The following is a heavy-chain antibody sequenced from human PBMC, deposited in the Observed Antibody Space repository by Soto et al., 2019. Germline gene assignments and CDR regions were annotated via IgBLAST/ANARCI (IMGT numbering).Heavy chain of an antibody. D-gene: IGHD3-10*01. CDR1: GGSISSYY. J-gene: IGHJ5*02. CDR3: ARLKAVTGAADWFDP. Sequence: SETLSLTCTVSGGSISSYYWSWIRQPPGKGLEWIGYIYYSGSTNLNPSLKSRVTISLDTFKNQFSLKLSSVTAADTAVYYCARLKAVTGAADWFDPWGQGTLVTVSS. CDR2: IYYSGST. V-gene: IGHV4-59*08.